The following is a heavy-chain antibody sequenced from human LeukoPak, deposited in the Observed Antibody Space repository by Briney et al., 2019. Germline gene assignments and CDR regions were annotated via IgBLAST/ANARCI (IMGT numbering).Heavy chain of an antibody. D-gene: IGHD3-22*01. Sequence: ASVKVSCKASGGTFSSYAISWVRQAPGQGLEWMGGIIPIFGTANYAQKLQGRVTMTTDTSTSTAYMELRSLRSDDTAVYYCARADPLFYYDSSGYSDWGQGSLVTASS. CDR1: GGTFSSYA. V-gene: IGHV1-69*05. J-gene: IGHJ4*02. CDR2: IIPIFGTA. CDR3: ARADPLFYYDSSGYSD.